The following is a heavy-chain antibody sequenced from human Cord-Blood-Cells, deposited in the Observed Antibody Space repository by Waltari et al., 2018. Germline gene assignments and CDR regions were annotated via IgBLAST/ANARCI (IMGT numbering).Heavy chain of an antibody. D-gene: IGHD6-25*01. Sequence: QVQLQESGPGLVKPSETLSLTCTVSGGSISSYYWSWIRQPPGKGLEWIGYIYYSGSTNYNPSLKSRVTISVDTSKNQFSLKLSSVTAADTAVYYCARERGGREQRVFDYWGQ. J-gene: IGHJ4*02. CDR1: GGSISSYY. V-gene: IGHV4-59*01. CDR3: ARERGGREQRVFDY. CDR2: IYYSGST.